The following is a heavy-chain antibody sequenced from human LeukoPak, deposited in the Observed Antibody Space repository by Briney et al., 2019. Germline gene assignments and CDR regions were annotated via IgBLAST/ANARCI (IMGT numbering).Heavy chain of an antibody. D-gene: IGHD3-3*01. CDR3: ARGRVEWYFDL. CDR2: IIPIFGTA. CDR1: GDTFSSYA. V-gene: IGHV1-69*01. J-gene: IGHJ2*01. Sequence: GASVKVSCKASGDTFSSYAISWVRQAPGQGLEWMGGIIPIFGTANYAQKFQGRVTITADESTSTAYMELSSLRSEDTAVYYCARGRVEWYFDLWGRGTLVTVSS.